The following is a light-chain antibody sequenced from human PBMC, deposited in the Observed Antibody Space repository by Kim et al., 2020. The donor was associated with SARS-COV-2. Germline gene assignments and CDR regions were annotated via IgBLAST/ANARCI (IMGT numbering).Light chain of an antibody. J-gene: IGLJ2*01. CDR1: KSGDKY. Sequence: SYELTQPPSVSVSPGQTASITCSGDKSGDKYACWYQQKPGQSPVLVIYQDSKRPSGIPERFSGSNSGNTATLTISGTQAMDEADYYCQACDSSTARVFGG. CDR3: QACDSSTARV. CDR2: QDS. V-gene: IGLV3-1*01.